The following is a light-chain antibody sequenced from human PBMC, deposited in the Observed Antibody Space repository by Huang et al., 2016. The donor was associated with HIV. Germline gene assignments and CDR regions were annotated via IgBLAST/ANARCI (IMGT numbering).Light chain of an antibody. CDR3: QQLKNYPLT. Sequence: IQLTQSPSSLSASVGDRVTITCRASQGISSYLAWYQQKPGKAPKLLIFAASTLQSGVPSRFSGSGSGTDFTLTISTLQSEDFATYYCQQLKNYPLTFGPGTKVDIK. CDR2: AAS. CDR1: QGISSY. J-gene: IGKJ3*01. V-gene: IGKV1-9*01.